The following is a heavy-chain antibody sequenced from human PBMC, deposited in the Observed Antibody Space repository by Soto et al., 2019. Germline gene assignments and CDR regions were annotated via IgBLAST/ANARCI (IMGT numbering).Heavy chain of an antibody. V-gene: IGHV1-24*01. CDR2: FDPEDGET. J-gene: IGHJ3*02. D-gene: IGHD3-3*01. Sequence: ASVKVSCKVSGYTLTELSMHWVRQAPGKGLEWMGGFDPEDGETIYAQKFQGRVTMTEDTSTDTAYMELSSLRSEDTAVYYCATIRPKNVLRPPTKYYAFAFDIWGQGTMVTVSS. CDR3: ATIRPKNVLRPPTKYYAFAFDI. CDR1: GYTLTELS.